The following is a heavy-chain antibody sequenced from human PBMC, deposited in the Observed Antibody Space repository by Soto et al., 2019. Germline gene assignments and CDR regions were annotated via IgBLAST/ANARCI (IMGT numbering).Heavy chain of an antibody. J-gene: IGHJ6*02. CDR3: AKAHEWGPWGIAVAGTLDNYYGMDV. Sequence: GGSLRLSCAASGFTFSSYAMSWVRQAPGKGLEWVSAISGSGGSTYYADSVKGRFTISRDNSKNTLYLQMNSLRAEDTAVYYCAKAHEWGPWGIAVAGTLDNYYGMDVWGQGTTVTVSS. CDR2: ISGSGGST. D-gene: IGHD6-13*01. V-gene: IGHV3-23*01. CDR1: GFTFSSYA.